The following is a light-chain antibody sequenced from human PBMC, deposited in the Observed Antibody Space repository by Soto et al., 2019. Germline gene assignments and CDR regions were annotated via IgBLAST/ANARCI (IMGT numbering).Light chain of an antibody. V-gene: IGKV1-33*01. J-gene: IGKJ4*01. CDR1: QDITNY. Sequence: IQMTQSPSSLSSSVGDRVTITCQASQDITNYLNWYQQKPGKAPKLLIYEASSLETGVPSRFSVGRSVSHFTFAISSLQPEAFAKYDCQQYVNRPLTLGGGTKVEGK. CDR3: QQYVNRPLT. CDR2: EAS.